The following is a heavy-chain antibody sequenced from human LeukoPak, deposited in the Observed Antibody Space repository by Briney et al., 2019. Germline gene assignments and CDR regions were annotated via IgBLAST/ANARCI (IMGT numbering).Heavy chain of an antibody. J-gene: IGHJ4*02. D-gene: IGHD2-21*02. Sequence: ASVTVSCKASGYSFTGYYMHWVRRAPGQGLEWMGWINPNSGDTKYAQKFQGRVTMTRDTSISTAYMELTRLRSDDTAVYYCASDLVYCGADCYTEYWGQGTLVTVSS. CDR1: GYSFTGYY. CDR2: INPNSGDT. CDR3: ASDLVYCGADCYTEY. V-gene: IGHV1-2*02.